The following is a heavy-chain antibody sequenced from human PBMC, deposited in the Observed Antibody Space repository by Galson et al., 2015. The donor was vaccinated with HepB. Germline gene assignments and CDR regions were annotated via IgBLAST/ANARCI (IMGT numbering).Heavy chain of an antibody. D-gene: IGHD2-2*02. CDR3: ARDRGCSSTSCYTAYYYGMDV. J-gene: IGHJ6*02. Sequence: SLRLSCAASGFTFSSYAMHWVRQAPGKGLEWVAVISYDGSNKYYADSVKGRFTISRDNSKNTLYLQMNSLRAEDTAVYYCARDRGCSSTSCYTAYYYGMDVWGQGTTVTVSS. V-gene: IGHV3-30-3*01. CDR2: ISYDGSNK. CDR1: GFTFSSYA.